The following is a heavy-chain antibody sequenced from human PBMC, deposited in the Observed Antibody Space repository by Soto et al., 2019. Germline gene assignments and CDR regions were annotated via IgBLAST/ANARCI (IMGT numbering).Heavy chain of an antibody. V-gene: IGHV3-48*01. CDR3: LNGDYY. D-gene: IGHD4-17*01. Sequence: EEHLVESGGGLVQPGGSLRLSCAASGFTFSSHVMYWVRQARGKGLEWVSSINSGSTSIYYADSVKGRFTISRDNGKNSMYLQMSSLRADDTAVYYCLNGDYYVGQGTLVTVSS. CDR1: GFTFSSHV. CDR2: INSGSTSI. J-gene: IGHJ4*02.